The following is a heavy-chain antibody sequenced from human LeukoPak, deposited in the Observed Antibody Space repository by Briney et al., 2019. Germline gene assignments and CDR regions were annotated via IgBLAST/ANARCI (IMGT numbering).Heavy chain of an antibody. D-gene: IGHD5-18*01. CDR1: GFTFSDYA. J-gene: IGHJ4*02. Sequence: GGSLRLSCAASGFTFSDYAMQWVRQAPGRGLEWVAVIPYDGNNKKYADSVKGRFTISRDNSKNTPYLQINSLRSQDTAVYYCARESGISRGYSYGLWGQGTLVTVSS. V-gene: IGHV3-30*04. CDR3: ARESGISRGYSYGL. CDR2: IPYDGNNK.